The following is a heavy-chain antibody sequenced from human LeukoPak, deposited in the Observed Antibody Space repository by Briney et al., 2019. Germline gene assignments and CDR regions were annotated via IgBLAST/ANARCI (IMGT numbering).Heavy chain of an antibody. CDR1: GLSFGSYG. D-gene: IGHD2-8*01. Sequence: PGGSLRLSCAASGLSFGSYGMHWVRQAPGKGLEWVSAISGSGGSTYYADSVKGRFTISRDNSKNTLYLQMNSLRAEDTAVYYCAKDNAESIAFDIWGQGTMVTVSS. J-gene: IGHJ3*02. V-gene: IGHV3-23*01. CDR3: AKDNAESIAFDI. CDR2: ISGSGGST.